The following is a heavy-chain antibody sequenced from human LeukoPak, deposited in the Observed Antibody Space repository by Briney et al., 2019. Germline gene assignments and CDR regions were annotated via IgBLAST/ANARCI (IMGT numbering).Heavy chain of an antibody. CDR3: ARGAAGAARQFDY. J-gene: IGHJ4*02. Sequence: SVKVSCKASGGTFSSYAIRWVRQAPGQGLEWMGGIIPIFGTANYAQKFQGRVTITADESTSTAYMELSSLRSEDTAVYYCARGAAGAARQFDYWGQGTLVTVSS. V-gene: IGHV1-69*13. CDR1: GGTFSSYA. D-gene: IGHD6-6*01. CDR2: IIPIFGTA.